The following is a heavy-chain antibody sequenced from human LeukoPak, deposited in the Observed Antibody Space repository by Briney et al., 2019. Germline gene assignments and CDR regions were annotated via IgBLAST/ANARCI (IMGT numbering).Heavy chain of an antibody. D-gene: IGHD2-2*01. J-gene: IGHJ5*02. Sequence: SETLSLTCNVSGGSISNSDYYWAWIRRPPGKGLEWIGSVYYREDIYYTPSLKSRVTISLDTSKNQFSLKLSSVTAADTAVYYCARPLGYCSSTSCLNWFDPWGQGTLVTVSS. CDR2: VYYREDI. CDR1: GGSISNSDYY. V-gene: IGHV4-39*01. CDR3: ARPLGYCSSTSCLNWFDP.